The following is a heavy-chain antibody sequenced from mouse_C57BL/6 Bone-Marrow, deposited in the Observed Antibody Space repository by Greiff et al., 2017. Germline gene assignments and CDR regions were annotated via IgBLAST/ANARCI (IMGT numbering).Heavy chain of an antibody. CDR2: IYPGSGST. V-gene: IGHV1-55*01. CDR1: GYTFTSYW. CDR3: AIGVRYPDWDFDV. J-gene: IGHJ1*03. D-gene: IGHD1-1*01. Sequence: QVQLQQPGAELVKPGASVKMSCKASGYTFTSYWITWVKQRPGQGLEWIGDIYPGSGSTNYNEKFKSKATLTVDTSSSTAYMQLSSLTAEASAVYYCAIGVRYPDWDFDVWGTGTTVTVSS.